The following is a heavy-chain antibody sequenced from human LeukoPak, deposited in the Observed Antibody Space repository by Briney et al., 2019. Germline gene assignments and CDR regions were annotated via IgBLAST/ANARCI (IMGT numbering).Heavy chain of an antibody. CDR1: GFTFSSYA. D-gene: IGHD3-10*01. CDR2: ISASGGST. CDR3: AKGLLWFGDPLGAFDI. J-gene: IGHJ3*02. Sequence: PGGSLRLSCATSGFTFSSYAMSWVRQAPGKGLEWVSAISASGGSTYSADSVKGRFTIPRDNSKNTLYLQMNSLRAEDTAVYYCAKGLLWFGDPLGAFDIWGQGTIVTVSS. V-gene: IGHV3-23*01.